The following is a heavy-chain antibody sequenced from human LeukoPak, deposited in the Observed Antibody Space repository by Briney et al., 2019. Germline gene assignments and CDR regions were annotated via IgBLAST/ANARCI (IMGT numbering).Heavy chain of an antibody. D-gene: IGHD1-14*01. CDR2: LYSDGNT. Sequence: GGSLRLSCAASGFTVITNHMTWVRQAPWKGLEWVSVLYSDGNTKYADSVQGRFTISRDNSKNTLYLEMNSLSPDDTAVYYCARGVEPLAANTLAYWGQGTLVTVSS. J-gene: IGHJ4*02. CDR1: GFTVITNH. V-gene: IGHV3-53*01. CDR3: ARGVEPLAANTLAY.